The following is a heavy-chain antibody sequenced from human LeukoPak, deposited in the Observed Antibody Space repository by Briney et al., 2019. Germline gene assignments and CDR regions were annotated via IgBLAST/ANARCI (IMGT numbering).Heavy chain of an antibody. CDR3: ARLDSSGWLPAEYFQH. Sequence: GESLKISCKGSGYSFTSYWIGWVRQMPGKGLEWMGIIYPGDSDTRYSPSFQGQVTISADKSISTAYLQWSSLKASDTAMYYCARLDSSGWLPAEYFQHWGQGTLVTVSS. V-gene: IGHV5-51*01. CDR2: IYPGDSDT. CDR1: GYSFTSYW. J-gene: IGHJ1*01. D-gene: IGHD6-19*01.